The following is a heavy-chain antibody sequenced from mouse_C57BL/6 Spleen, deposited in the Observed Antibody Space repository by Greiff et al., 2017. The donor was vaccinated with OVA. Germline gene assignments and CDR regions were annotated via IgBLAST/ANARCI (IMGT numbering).Heavy chain of an antibody. J-gene: IGHJ3*01. CDR1: GYTFTDYN. V-gene: IGHV1-22*01. D-gene: IGHD2-4*01. CDR2: INPNNGGT. CDR3: ARPYDYDEAWFAY. Sequence: VHVKQSGPELVKPGASVKMSCKASGYTFTDYNMHWVKQSHGKSLEWIGYINPNNGGTSYNQKFKGKATLTVNKSSSTAYMELRSLTSEDSAVYYVARPYDYDEAWFAYWGQGTLVTVSA.